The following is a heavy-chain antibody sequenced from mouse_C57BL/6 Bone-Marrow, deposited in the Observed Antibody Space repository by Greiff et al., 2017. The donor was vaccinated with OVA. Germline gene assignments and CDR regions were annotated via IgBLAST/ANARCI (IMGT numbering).Heavy chain of an antibody. CDR3: ARVYSKKEGDY. Sequence: EVQLVESGGGLVKPGGSLKLSCAASGFTFSSYAMSWVRQTPEKRLEWVATISDGGSYTYYPDNVKGRFTISRDNAKNNLYLQMSHLKSEDTAMYYCARVYSKKEGDYWGQGTTLTVSS. CDR2: ISDGGSYT. J-gene: IGHJ2*01. CDR1: GFTFSSYA. V-gene: IGHV5-4*01. D-gene: IGHD2-5*01.